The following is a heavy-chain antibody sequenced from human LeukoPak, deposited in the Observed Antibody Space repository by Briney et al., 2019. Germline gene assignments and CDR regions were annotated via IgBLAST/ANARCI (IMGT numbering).Heavy chain of an antibody. CDR2: VDPSGGST. CDR1: GYTFTSYY. V-gene: IGHV1-46*01. CDR3: ARDNTAAGPFDY. D-gene: IGHD6-13*01. Sequence: GASVKVSCKASGYTFTSYYMHWVRQAPGQGLEWMGVVDPSGGSTSRAQKFQGRVTITRDTSTSTVYMDLSSLRSEDTAVYFCARDNTAAGPFDYWGQGTLVTVSS. J-gene: IGHJ4*02.